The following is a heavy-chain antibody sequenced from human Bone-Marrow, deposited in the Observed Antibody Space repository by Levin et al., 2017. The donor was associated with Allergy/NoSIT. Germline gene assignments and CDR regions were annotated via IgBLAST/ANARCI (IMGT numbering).Heavy chain of an antibody. CDR1: GFTFSSSA. V-gene: IGHV3-23*01. J-gene: IGHJ4*02. Sequence: GGSLRLSCAASGFTFSSSAMNWVRQAPGKGLEWVSATTSSGSVTDYTDSVKGRFTISRDNSKNTQYLQMNSLGAEDTAVYCCAKVGFQWERNIDSWGQGTLVTVSS. D-gene: IGHD1-26*01. CDR3: AKVGFQWERNIDS. CDR2: TTSSGSVT.